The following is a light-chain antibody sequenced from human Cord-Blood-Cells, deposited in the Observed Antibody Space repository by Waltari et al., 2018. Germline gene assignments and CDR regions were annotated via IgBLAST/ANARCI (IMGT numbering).Light chain of an antibody. V-gene: IGLV2-18*02. CDR3: SSYTSSSVV. Sequence: QSALTQPPSVSGSPGQSVPIPCTGTSSDVGSYNRVSWYQQPPGTAPKLMIYEVSNRPSGVPDRFSGSKSGNTASLTISGLQAEDEADYYCSSYTSSSVVFGGGTKLTVL. CDR2: EVS. J-gene: IGLJ2*01. CDR1: SSDVGSYNR.